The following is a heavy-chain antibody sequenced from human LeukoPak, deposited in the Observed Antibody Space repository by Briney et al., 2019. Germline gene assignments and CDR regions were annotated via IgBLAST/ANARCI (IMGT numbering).Heavy chain of an antibody. V-gene: IGHV1-24*01. CDR1: GYTLTELS. CDR2: FDPEDGET. CDR3: ATASEWELSFYAFDI. D-gene: IGHD1-26*01. Sequence: GASVKVSCKVSGYTLTELSMHWVRQAPGKGREWMGGFDPEDGETIYAQNFQGRVTMTEDTSTDTAYMELSSLRSEDTAVYYCATASEWELSFYAFDIWGQGTMVTVSS. J-gene: IGHJ3*02.